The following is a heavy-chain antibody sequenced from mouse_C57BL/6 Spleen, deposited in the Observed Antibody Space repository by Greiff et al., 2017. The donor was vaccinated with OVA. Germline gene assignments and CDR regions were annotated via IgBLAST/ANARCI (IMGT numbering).Heavy chain of an antibody. CDR1: GFTFSDYG. V-gene: IGHV5-17*01. J-gene: IGHJ1*03. D-gene: IGHD2-4*01. Sequence: DVKLVESGGGLVKPGGSLKLSCAASGFTFSDYGMHWVRQAPEKGLEWVAYISSGSSTIYYADTVKGRFTISRDNAKNTLFLQMTSLRSEDTAMYYWASVYDYDVWYFDVWGTGTTVTFSS. CDR2: ISSGSSTI. CDR3: ASVYDYDVWYFDV.